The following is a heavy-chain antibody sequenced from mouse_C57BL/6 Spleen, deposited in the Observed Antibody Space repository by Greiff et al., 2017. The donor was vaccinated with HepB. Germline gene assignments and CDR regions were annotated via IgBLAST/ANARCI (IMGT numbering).Heavy chain of an antibody. V-gene: IGHV5-12*01. CDR3: ARPMGDYDPWFAY. Sequence: EVKVVESGGGLVQPGGSLKLSCAASGFTFSDYYMYWVRQTPEKRLEWVAYISNGGGSTYYPDTVKGRFTISRDNAKNTLYLQMSRLKSEDTAMYYCARPMGDYDPWFAYWGQGTLVTVSA. D-gene: IGHD2-3*01. J-gene: IGHJ3*01. CDR2: ISNGGGST. CDR1: GFTFSDYY.